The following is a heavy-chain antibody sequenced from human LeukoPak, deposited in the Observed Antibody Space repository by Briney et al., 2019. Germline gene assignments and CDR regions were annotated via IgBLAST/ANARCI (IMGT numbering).Heavy chain of an antibody. Sequence: PGGSLRLSCAASGFTFSSYSMNWVRQAPGKGLEWVSYISSSSSTINYADSVKSRFTISRDNAKNSLYLQMNSLRAEDTAVYYCARQEDIVATVDYWGQGTLVTVSS. CDR2: ISSSSSTI. CDR1: GFTFSSYS. CDR3: ARQEDIVATVDY. D-gene: IGHD5-12*01. V-gene: IGHV3-48*04. J-gene: IGHJ4*02.